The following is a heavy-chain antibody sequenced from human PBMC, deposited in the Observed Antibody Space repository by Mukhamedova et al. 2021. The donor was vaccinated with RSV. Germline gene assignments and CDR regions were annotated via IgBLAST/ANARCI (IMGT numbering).Heavy chain of an antibody. CDR2: ISGAGIST. D-gene: IGHD3-10*01. J-gene: IGHJ4*02. V-gene: IGHV3-23*01. CDR3: ARDRALGESLRNHFDY. Sequence: GPEWVSSISGAGISTYYLDSLRGRFTISRDNSKNTLYLQMTSLRAEDTAIYYCARDRALGESLRNHFDYWDQGILVAVSS.